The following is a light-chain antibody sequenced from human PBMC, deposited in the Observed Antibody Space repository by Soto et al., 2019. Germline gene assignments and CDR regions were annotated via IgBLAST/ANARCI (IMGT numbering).Light chain of an antibody. CDR2: GAS. CDR3: QQYGSSWT. J-gene: IGKJ1*01. CDR1: QSVSSSY. Sequence: EIVLTQSPGTLSLSPLEIATLSFRASQSVSSSYLAWYQQKPGQAPRLLIYGASSRATGIPDRFSGSGSGTDFTLTISSLETEDFAVYSCQQYGSSWTFGQGTKVDIK. V-gene: IGKV3-20*01.